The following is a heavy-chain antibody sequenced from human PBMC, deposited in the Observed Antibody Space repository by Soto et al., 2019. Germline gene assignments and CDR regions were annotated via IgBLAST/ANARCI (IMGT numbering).Heavy chain of an antibody. CDR3: ARGRMGRGVI. D-gene: IGHD3-10*01. Sequence: QVQLQQWGAGLLKPSETLSLTCAVYGESSGGYYWTWIRQPPGKGLEWIGEINHSGSSNYNPSLKXXDXLYXDTPRNQFFLKVRSVTAADTAVYYCARGRMGRGVIWGQGTLVTVSS. V-gene: IGHV4-34*01. CDR1: GESSGGYY. CDR2: INHSGSS. J-gene: IGHJ4*01.